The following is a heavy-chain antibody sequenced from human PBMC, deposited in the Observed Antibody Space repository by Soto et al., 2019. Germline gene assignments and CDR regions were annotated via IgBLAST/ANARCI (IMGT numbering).Heavy chain of an antibody. CDR1: GFTFDDYG. CDR3: AKGRSGYYSTAFDI. Sequence: EVQLVESGGGLVQPGRSLRLSCAASGFTFDDYGMHGVRQAPGKGLEWVSGIRWNSGSIGYADSVKGRFTISRDNAKNSLYLQMNSLRPEDTALYYCAKGRSGYYSTAFDIWGQGTVVTVSS. CDR2: IRWNSGSI. J-gene: IGHJ3*02. V-gene: IGHV3-9*01. D-gene: IGHD3-22*01.